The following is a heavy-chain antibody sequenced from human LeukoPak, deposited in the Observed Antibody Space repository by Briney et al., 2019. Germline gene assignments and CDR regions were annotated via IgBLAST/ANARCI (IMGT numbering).Heavy chain of an antibody. D-gene: IGHD3-3*01. J-gene: IGHJ3*02. CDR3: ARVGLRSATGLAFDI. CDR2: IYYSGST. Sequence: KTSETLSLTCTVSGGSISSNSYYWGWIRQPPGKGLEWIGSIYYSGSTYYNPSLKSRVTISVDTSKNQFSLKLSSVTAADTAVYYCARVGLRSATGLAFDIWGQGTMVTVSS. V-gene: IGHV4-39*07. CDR1: GGSISSNSYY.